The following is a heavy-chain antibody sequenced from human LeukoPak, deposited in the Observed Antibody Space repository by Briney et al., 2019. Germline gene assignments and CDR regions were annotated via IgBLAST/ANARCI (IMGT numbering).Heavy chain of an antibody. CDR3: ATSYDYKVAALDL. D-gene: IGHD5-12*01. V-gene: IGHV4-4*09. Sequence: PSETLSLTCAVSGGSIRDYQWSWIRQPPGKGLEWIGHINTNGRTDYNPSLRSRLTFSVDTSRDQFSLKLSSVTAADTAMYYCATSYDYKVAALDLWGQGTLATVSS. J-gene: IGHJ5*02. CDR1: GGSIRDYQ. CDR2: INTNGRT.